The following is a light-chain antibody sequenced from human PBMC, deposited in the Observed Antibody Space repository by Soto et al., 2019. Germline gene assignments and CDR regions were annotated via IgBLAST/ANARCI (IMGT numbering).Light chain of an antibody. CDR2: EVS. V-gene: IGLV2-14*01. Sequence: QSALTQPASVSGSPGQSITISCTGTSNDIGHYNSVSWYQQHPAKAPKLMISEVSNRPSGISNRFSGSKSGYTAFLTISGLQAEDEADYYCASYTRTVTVVFGGGTQLTVL. CDR3: ASYTRTVTVV. CDR1: SNDIGHYNS. J-gene: IGLJ3*02.